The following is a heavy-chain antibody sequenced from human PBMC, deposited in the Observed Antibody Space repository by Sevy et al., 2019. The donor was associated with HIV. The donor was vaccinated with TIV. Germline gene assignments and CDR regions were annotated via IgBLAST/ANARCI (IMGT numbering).Heavy chain of an antibody. V-gene: IGHV4-61*01. J-gene: IGHJ6*03. Sequence: SETLSLTCTVSGGSVSSGSYYWSWIRQPPGKGLEWIGYIYYSGSTNYNPSLKSRITISVDTSKNQFSLKLSSVIAADTAVYYCARTAMDGTYYYYYYMDVWGKGTTVTVSS. CDR3: ARTAMDGTYYYYYYMDV. CDR1: GGSVSSGSYY. D-gene: IGHD5-18*01. CDR2: IYYSGST.